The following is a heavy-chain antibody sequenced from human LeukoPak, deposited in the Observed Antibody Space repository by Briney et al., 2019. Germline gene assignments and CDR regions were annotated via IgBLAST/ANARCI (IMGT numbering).Heavy chain of an antibody. CDR3: ARLNTAMVSRGVDY. D-gene: IGHD5-18*01. CDR2: IYYSGST. J-gene: IGHJ4*02. Sequence: PSETLSLTCTVSGGSISSYYWSWIRQPPGKGLEWIGYIYYSGSTNYNPSLKSRVTISVDTSKNQFSLKLSSVTAADTAVYYCARLNTAMVSRGVDYWGQGTLVTVSS. V-gene: IGHV4-59*08. CDR1: GGSISSYY.